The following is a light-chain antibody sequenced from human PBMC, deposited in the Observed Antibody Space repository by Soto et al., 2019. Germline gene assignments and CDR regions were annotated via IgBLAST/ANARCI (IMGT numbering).Light chain of an antibody. CDR3: QQRSNWPPIT. J-gene: IGKJ5*01. CDR2: DAS. CDR1: QSVSSC. Sequence: EIVLTQSPATLSLSPGERATLTCRASQSVSSCLAWYQQKPGQAPRLLIYDASNRATGIPARFSGSGSGTDFTLTISSLEPEDFAVYYCQQRSNWPPITFGQGTRLENK. V-gene: IGKV3-11*01.